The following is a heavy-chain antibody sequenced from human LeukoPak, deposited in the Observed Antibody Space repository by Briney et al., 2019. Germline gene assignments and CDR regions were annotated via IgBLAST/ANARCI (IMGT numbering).Heavy chain of an antibody. CDR2: INHSGST. J-gene: IGHJ4*02. D-gene: IGHD3-9*01. CDR3: ARRDYDILTGYYDY. Sequence: PSETLSLTCAVYSGSFSGYYWSWIRQPPGKGLEWIGEINHSGSTNYNPSLESRVTISVDTSKNQFSLKLSSVTAADTAVYYCARRDYDILTGYYDYWGQGTLVTVSS. V-gene: IGHV4-34*01. CDR1: SGSFSGYY.